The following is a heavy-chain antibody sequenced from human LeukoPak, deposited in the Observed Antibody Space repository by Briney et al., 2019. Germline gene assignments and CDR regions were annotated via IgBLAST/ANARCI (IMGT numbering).Heavy chain of an antibody. V-gene: IGHV3-9*01. CDR2: ISWNSGSI. CDR3: AKDNTYYYDSSGPNWFDP. D-gene: IGHD3-22*01. J-gene: IGHJ5*02. CDR1: GFTFDDYA. Sequence: GRSLRLSCAASGFTFDDYAMHWVRQAPGKGLEWVSGISWNSGSIGYADSVKGRFTISRDNAKNSLYLQMNSLRAEDTALYYCAKDNTYYYDSSGPNWFDPWGQGTLVTVSS.